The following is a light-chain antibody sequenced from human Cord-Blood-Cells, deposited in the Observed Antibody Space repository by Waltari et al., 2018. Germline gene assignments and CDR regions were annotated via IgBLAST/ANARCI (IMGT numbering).Light chain of an antibody. Sequence: EIVLTQSPGTLSLSPGARATLSCRASQSVSSSYLAWYQQKPRQAPRLLIYCASSRATGVPDRFSGSGSGTDFTLTISRLEPEDFAVYYCQQYGSSPFPFGPGTKVDTK. CDR3: QQYGSSPFP. J-gene: IGKJ3*01. CDR1: QSVSSSY. V-gene: IGKV3-20*01. CDR2: CAS.